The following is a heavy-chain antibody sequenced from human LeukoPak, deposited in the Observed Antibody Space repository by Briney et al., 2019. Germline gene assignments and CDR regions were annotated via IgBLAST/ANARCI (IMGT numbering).Heavy chain of an antibody. J-gene: IGHJ3*02. D-gene: IGHD4-17*01. CDR3: AKARLRNDAFDI. CDR2: ISSSSSYT. V-gene: IGHV3-11*03. Sequence: GGSLRLSCAASGFAFSDYYMNWIRQAPGKGLEWVSYISSSSSYTNYADSVKGRFTISRDNAKNSLYLQMNSLRAEDTAVYYCAKARLRNDAFDIWGQGTRVTVSS. CDR1: GFAFSDYY.